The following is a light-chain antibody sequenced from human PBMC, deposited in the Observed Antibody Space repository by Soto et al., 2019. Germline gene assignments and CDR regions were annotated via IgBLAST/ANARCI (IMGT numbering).Light chain of an antibody. CDR3: HQTYSSPQT. J-gene: IGKJ1*01. V-gene: IGKV1-39*01. CDR1: QNIANY. CDR2: GAS. Sequence: DIQMTQSPSSLSASVEDRVTITCRASQNIANYLTWYQHKPGKAPRLLIYGASSLQSGVPSRFSGSGSGTDLTLTISSLQPEDFATYYCHQTYSSPQTFGQGTKVEI.